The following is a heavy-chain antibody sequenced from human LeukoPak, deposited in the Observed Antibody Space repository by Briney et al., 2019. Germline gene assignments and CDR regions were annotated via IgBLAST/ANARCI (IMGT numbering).Heavy chain of an antibody. Sequence: ASVKVSCKASGYTFTGYYMHWVRQAPGQGLEWMGWIYPNSGGTNYAQKFQGRVTMIRATSISTAYMELSRLRSDDTAVYYCARGCLIGNTSCYKGLSLFDYWGQGTLVTVSS. J-gene: IGHJ4*02. CDR2: IYPNSGGT. CDR3: ARGCLIGNTSCYKGLSLFDY. D-gene: IGHD2-2*02. CDR1: GYTFTGYY. V-gene: IGHV1-2*02.